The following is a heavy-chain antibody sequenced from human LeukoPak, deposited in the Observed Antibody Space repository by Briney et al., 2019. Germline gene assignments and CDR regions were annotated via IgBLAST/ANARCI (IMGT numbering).Heavy chain of an antibody. D-gene: IGHD3-3*01. CDR2: INHSGST. J-gene: IGHJ4*02. V-gene: IGHV4-34*01. Sequence: PSETLSLTCAVYGGSFSGYYWSWIRQPPGKGLEWIGEINHSGSTNYNPSLKSRVTISVDTSKNQFSLKLSSVTAADTAVYYCARALGAVRHYFDYWGQGTLVTVSS. CDR1: GGSFSGYY. CDR3: ARALGAVRHYFDY.